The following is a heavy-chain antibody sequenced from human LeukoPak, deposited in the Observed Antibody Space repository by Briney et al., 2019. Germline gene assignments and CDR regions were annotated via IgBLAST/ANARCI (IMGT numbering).Heavy chain of an antibody. CDR1: GFPFNSHG. Sequence: GGSLRLSCAASGFPFNSHGMHWVRQAPGKGLEWLAVISYEGSKQYYADSVKGRFTISRDNAKNSLYLQMNSLGVEDTAVYYCARDPSGSSSWVRFDYWGQGTLVTVSS. CDR2: ISYEGSKQ. V-gene: IGHV3-30*03. J-gene: IGHJ4*02. CDR3: ARDPSGSSSWVRFDY. D-gene: IGHD6-13*01.